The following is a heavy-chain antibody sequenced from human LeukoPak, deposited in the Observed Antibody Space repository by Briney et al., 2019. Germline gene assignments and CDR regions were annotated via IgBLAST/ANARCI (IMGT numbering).Heavy chain of an antibody. V-gene: IGHV3-21*01. D-gene: IGHD3-22*01. Sequence: GGSLRLSCEASGFTFTTYSMTWVRQAPGKGLEWVSIISSGSSAIFSADALKGRFTISRDDAKNLLYLQMNSLRAEDTAVYYCARGRHYYDTSGYYWDYWGQGTLVTVSS. CDR3: ARGRHYYDTSGYYWDY. J-gene: IGHJ4*02. CDR2: ISSGSSAI. CDR1: GFTFTTYS.